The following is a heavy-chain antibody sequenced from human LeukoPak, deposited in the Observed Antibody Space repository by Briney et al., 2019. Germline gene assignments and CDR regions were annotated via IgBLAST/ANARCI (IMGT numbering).Heavy chain of an antibody. D-gene: IGHD4-11*01. V-gene: IGHV4-59*01. CDR1: GGSISSYY. J-gene: IGHJ6*03. CDR3: ARGPTVRDMDV. CDR2: IYYSGST. Sequence: SETLSLTCTVSGGSISSYYWSWIRQPPGKGLEWIGYIYYSGSTNYNPSLKSRVTISVDTSKNQFSLKLNSVTAADTAVYYRARGPTVRDMDVWGKGTTVTVSS.